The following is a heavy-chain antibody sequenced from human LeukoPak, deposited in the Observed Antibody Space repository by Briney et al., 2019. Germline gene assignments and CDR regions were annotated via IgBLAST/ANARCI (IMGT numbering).Heavy chain of an antibody. V-gene: IGHV3-21*01. J-gene: IGHJ4*02. CDR3: AREAPYYYDSSGYFDY. D-gene: IGHD3-22*01. Sequence: PGGSVRLSCAASGFTFSSYSMNGVRQSPGKGLEGGSSISISSIYIFYADSVKGRFPLSRDNAKNSLYLQMHSLRAEDTAVYYCAREAPYYYDSSGYFDYWGQGTLVTVSS. CDR1: GFTFSSYS. CDR2: ISISSIYI.